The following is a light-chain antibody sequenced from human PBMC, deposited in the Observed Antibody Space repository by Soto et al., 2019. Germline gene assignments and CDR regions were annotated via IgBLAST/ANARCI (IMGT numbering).Light chain of an antibody. CDR1: QSINNW. V-gene: IGKV1-5*03. Sequence: DIQMTQSPSTLSASVGDRVTITCRANQSINNWLAWYQQKPGKAPKLLIYKTSNLESGVPSRFSGSGSGTEFSLTINSLQPDDFATYYCQQYKSFSLTFGGGTRVEVK. CDR3: QQYKSFSLT. CDR2: KTS. J-gene: IGKJ4*01.